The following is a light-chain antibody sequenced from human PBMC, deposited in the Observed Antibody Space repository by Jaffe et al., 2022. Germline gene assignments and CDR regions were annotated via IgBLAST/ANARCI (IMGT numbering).Light chain of an antibody. CDR1: QSLLYRSNNKNY. J-gene: IGKJ1*01. Sequence: DIVMTQSPDSLAVSLGEKATINCKSSQSLLYRSNNKNYLAWYQQKPGQPPKLLIYWASTRESGVPDRFSGSGSGTDFTLTISGLQAEDVALYFCQQYYSTPRTFGQGTQVEIK. CDR2: WAS. CDR3: QQYYSTPRT. V-gene: IGKV4-1*01.